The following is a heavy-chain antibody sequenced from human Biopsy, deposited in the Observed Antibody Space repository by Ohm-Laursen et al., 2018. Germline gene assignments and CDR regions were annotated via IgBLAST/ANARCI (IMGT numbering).Heavy chain of an antibody. J-gene: IGHJ3*02. V-gene: IGHV3-30*18. Sequence: SLRLSCAATGFGMYAMHWVRQPPGKGLEWLAVIAYDGSNKYYAESVKGRFTISRDRSRDTVHLQMNSLRYEDTALYYCAKDGGQWLGGAFDIWGHGTMVSVSS. CDR1: GFGMYA. D-gene: IGHD6-19*01. CDR2: IAYDGSNK. CDR3: AKDGGQWLGGAFDI.